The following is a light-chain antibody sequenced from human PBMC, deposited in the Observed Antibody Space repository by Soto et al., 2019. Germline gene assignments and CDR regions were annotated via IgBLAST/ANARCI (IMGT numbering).Light chain of an antibody. CDR3: QQYGSSPQT. CDR2: GAS. J-gene: IGKJ1*01. V-gene: IGKV3-20*01. CDR1: QSVSSSY. Sequence: IVLTQSPGTLSLSPGERATLSCRASQSVSSSYLAWYQQKPGQAPRLLIYGASSRATGIPDRFSGSGSGTDLTLTISRLEPEDFAVYYCQQYGSSPQTFGQGTKVDIK.